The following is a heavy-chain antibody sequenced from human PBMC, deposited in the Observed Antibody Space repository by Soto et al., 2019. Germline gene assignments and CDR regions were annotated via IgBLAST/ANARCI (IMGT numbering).Heavy chain of an antibody. J-gene: IGHJ4*02. CDR3: ARDLGGWPDY. CDR2: MNASNGNT. V-gene: IGHV1-3*01. Sequence: ASVKVSCKASGYTFTSYDINWVRQATGQRLEWMGWMNASNGNTNYAQKFQGRVTITRDTSASTAYMELSSLRSEDTAVYYCARDLGGWPDYWGQGTLVTVSS. CDR1: GYTFTSYD. D-gene: IGHD2-15*01.